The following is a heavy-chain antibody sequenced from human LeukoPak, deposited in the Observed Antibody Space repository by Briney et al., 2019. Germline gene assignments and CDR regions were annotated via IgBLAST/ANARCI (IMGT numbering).Heavy chain of an antibody. D-gene: IGHD5-12*01. CDR3: TSSGYVWDYFDY. CDR1: GFTFSGSA. Sequence: GGSLRLSCATSGFTFSGSAMHWVRQASGKGLEWVGRIRSKANTYATAYAASVKGRFTISRDDSKNTAYLQMNSLKTEDTAVYYCTSSGYVWDYFDYWGQGTLVTVSS. J-gene: IGHJ4*02. V-gene: IGHV3-73*01. CDR2: IRSKANTYAT.